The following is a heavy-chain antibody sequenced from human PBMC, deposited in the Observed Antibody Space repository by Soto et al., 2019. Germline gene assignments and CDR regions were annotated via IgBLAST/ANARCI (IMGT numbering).Heavy chain of an antibody. Sequence: ASVKVSCKAIGYSFTSHYMHWVRQAPGQGLEWIGWIYPGGVNTGYAQKLKDRVTMTKDMSTSTVYMELNSLRSEDTAVYYCAAEVTAAGTLYYYYGMDVWGQGTTVTVSS. D-gene: IGHD6-13*01. V-gene: IGHV1-46*01. CDR1: GYSFTSHY. J-gene: IGHJ6*02. CDR3: AAEVTAAGTLYYYYGMDV. CDR2: IYPGGVNT.